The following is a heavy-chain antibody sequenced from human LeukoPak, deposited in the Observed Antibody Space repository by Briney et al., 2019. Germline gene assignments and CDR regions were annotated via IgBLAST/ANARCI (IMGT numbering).Heavy chain of an antibody. V-gene: IGHV4-39*01. J-gene: IGHJ4*02. CDR3: ARDFGDHRIDY. Sequence: SEALSLTCTVSGGSISGSSYYWCWIRQPPGKGLEWIGSILYSGTTHYDPSLKSRVTISVDTSKSQFSLRLTSVTAADTAVYYCARDFGDHRIDYWGQGTLVTVSS. D-gene: IGHD4-17*01. CDR2: ILYSGTT. CDR1: GGSISGSSYY.